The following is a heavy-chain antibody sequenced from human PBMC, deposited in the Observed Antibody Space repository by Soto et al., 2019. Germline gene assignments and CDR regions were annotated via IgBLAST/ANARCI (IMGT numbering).Heavy chain of an antibody. Sequence: SETLSLTCTVSGGSISSYYWSWIRQPPGKGLEWIGYIYYSGSTNYNPSLKSRVTISVDTSKNQFSLKLSSVTAADTAVYYCARGVGSALTGWFDPWGQGTLVTVS. CDR3: ARGVGSALTGWFDP. D-gene: IGHD6-19*01. CDR1: GGSISSYY. V-gene: IGHV4-59*01. J-gene: IGHJ5*02. CDR2: IYYSGST.